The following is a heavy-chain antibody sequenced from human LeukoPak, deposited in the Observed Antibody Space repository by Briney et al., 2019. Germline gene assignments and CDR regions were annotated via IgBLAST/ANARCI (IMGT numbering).Heavy chain of an antibody. CDR1: GFTFSYYG. CDR2: IWYDGSIK. D-gene: IGHD4-17*01. CDR3: ARENGDYADAFDI. Sequence: GGSLRLSCAASGFTFSYYGMHWVRQAPGKGLEWVAVIWYDGSIKYYGDSVKGRFTISRDNAKSSLYLQMNSLRAEDTAVYYCARENGDYADAFDIWGQGTMVTVSS. V-gene: IGHV3-33*01. J-gene: IGHJ3*02.